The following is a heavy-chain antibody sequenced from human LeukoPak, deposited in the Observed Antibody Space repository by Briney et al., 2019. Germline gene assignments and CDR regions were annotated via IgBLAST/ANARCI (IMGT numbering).Heavy chain of an antibody. Sequence: SETLSLTCAVYGGSFSGYYWSWIRQPPGKGLEWIGEINHSGSTNYNPSLKSRVTISVDPSKNQFSLKLSSVTAADTAVYYCARGTPKYFDWLSNWFDPWGQGTLVTVSS. D-gene: IGHD3-9*01. V-gene: IGHV4-34*01. CDR1: GGSFSGYY. CDR2: INHSGST. CDR3: ARGTPKYFDWLSNWFDP. J-gene: IGHJ5*02.